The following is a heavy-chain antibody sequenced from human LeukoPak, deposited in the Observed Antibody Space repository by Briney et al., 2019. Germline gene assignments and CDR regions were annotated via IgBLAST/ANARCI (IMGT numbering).Heavy chain of an antibody. CDR2: ISAYNGNT. J-gene: IGHJ5*02. CDR3: ARQTYYYDSSGYYYYFDP. D-gene: IGHD3-22*01. Sequence: ASVKVSCTASDYIFTSYGISWVRQAPGQGLEWMGWISAYNGNTNYAQKLQGRVTMTTDTSTSTAYMELRSLRSDDTAVYYCARQTYYYDSSGYYYYFDPWGQGTLVTVSS. CDR1: DYIFTSYG. V-gene: IGHV1-18*01.